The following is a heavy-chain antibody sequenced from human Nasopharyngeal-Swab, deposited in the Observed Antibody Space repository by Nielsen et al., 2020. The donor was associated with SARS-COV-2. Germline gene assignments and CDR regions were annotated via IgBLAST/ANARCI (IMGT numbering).Heavy chain of an antibody. CDR1: GFTFSHYW. Sequence: GASLKISCAASGFTFSHYWMTWVRQAPGKGLEWGASIRQDGAEIYYVDSVKGRFALSRANAKNSLYLQMNSLRADDTALYYCARGGIVGASTYWYFDVWGRGTPVTVSS. J-gene: IGHJ2*01. CDR2: IRQDGAEI. V-gene: IGHV3-7*03. CDR3: ARGGIVGASTYWYFDV. D-gene: IGHD1-26*01.